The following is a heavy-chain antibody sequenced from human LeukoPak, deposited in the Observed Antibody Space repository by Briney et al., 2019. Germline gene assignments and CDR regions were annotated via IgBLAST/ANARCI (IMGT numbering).Heavy chain of an antibody. D-gene: IGHD6-13*01. CDR2: ISGSGGST. CDR3: GKDQNVVAAGFPYDY. CDR1: GFTFSNYA. Sequence: GGSLRLSCAAPGFTFSNYAMSWVRQAPGKGLQWVSAISGSGGSTYYADSVKGRFTISRDNSKNTLYLQTNSLRDEDTAVYYCGKDQNVVAAGFPYDYWGQGTLVTVSS. J-gene: IGHJ4*02. V-gene: IGHV3-23*01.